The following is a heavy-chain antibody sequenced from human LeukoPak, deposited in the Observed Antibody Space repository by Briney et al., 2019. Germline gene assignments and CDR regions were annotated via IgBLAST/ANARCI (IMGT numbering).Heavy chain of an antibody. D-gene: IGHD7-27*01. J-gene: IGHJ4*02. V-gene: IGHV4-59*08. Sequence: SETLSLTCTVSGDSISRYYWSWSRQPPGKGLEWIGYIYYSGSTNYNPSPKSRVTISVDTSKNQFSLKLSSVTAADTAVYYCARHILGLPRLVIDYWGQGTLVTVSS. CDR2: IYYSGST. CDR1: GDSISRYY. CDR3: ARHILGLPRLVIDY.